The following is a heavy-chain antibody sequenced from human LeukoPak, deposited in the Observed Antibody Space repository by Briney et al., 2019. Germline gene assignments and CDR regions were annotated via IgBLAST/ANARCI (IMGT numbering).Heavy chain of an antibody. Sequence: GGSLRLSCAASGLIFSTYGMHWVRQAPGKGLEWVAFIQNDGNDKYYADSVKGRFTVSRDNSKNTLDLQMNGLRAEDTAVYYCARAVTWIDPWGQGTLVTVSS. CDR2: IQNDGNDK. CDR3: ARAVTWIDP. CDR1: GLIFSTYG. J-gene: IGHJ5*02. V-gene: IGHV3-30*19.